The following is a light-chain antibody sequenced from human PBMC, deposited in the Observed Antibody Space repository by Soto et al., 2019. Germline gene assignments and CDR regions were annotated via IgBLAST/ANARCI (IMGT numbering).Light chain of an antibody. Sequence: EIVLTQSPGTLSLSPGERATLSCRASQSVSSYLAWYQQKPGQAPRLLIYGASTRATSIPARLSGSGSGTDFTLTITRLEPEDFAVYYCQHFSSPITFGQGTRLEIK. CDR1: QSVSSY. J-gene: IGKJ5*01. V-gene: IGKV3-20*01. CDR3: QHFSSPIT. CDR2: GAS.